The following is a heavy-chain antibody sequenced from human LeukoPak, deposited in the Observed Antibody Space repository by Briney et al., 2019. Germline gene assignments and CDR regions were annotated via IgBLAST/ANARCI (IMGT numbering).Heavy chain of an antibody. CDR1: GFTFSSYA. CDR3: AKDPKGIRDKGAFDI. Sequence: GGSLRLSCAASGFTFSSYAMSWVRQAPGKGLEWVSAISGSGGSTYYADSVKGRFTISRDNSKSTLYLQMNSLRAEDTAVYYCAKDPKGIRDKGAFDIWGQGTMVTVSS. V-gene: IGHV3-23*01. D-gene: IGHD6-13*01. J-gene: IGHJ3*02. CDR2: ISGSGGST.